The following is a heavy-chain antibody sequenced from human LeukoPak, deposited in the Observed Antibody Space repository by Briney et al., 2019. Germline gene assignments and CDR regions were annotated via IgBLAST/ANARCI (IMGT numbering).Heavy chain of an antibody. V-gene: IGHV3-7*01. CDR2: IKQDGSER. J-gene: IGHJ4*02. Sequence: GGSLRLSCAASGFTFSNYWMNWVRQAPGKGLEWVANIKQDGSERYYVDSVKGRFTISRDNANNSLYLQMNSLRAEDTAVYYCAIAAAGTGNDYWGQGTLVTVSS. CDR3: AIAAAGTGNDY. D-gene: IGHD6-13*01. CDR1: GFTFSNYW.